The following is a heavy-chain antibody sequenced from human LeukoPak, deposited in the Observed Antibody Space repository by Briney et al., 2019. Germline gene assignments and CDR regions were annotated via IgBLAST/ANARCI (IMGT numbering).Heavy chain of an antibody. Sequence: ASVKVSCKASGYTFTSYGISWVRQAPGQGLEWMGWISAYNGNTNYAQKLQGRVTMTTDASTSTAYMELRSLRSDDTAVYYCARDSSITFGGVMGDAFDIWGQGTMATVSS. V-gene: IGHV1-18*01. CDR2: ISAYNGNT. D-gene: IGHD3-16*01. CDR1: GYTFTSYG. CDR3: ARDSSITFGGVMGDAFDI. J-gene: IGHJ3*02.